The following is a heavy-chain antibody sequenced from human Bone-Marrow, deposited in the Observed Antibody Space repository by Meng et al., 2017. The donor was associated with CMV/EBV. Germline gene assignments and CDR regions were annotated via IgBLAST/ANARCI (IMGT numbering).Heavy chain of an antibody. CDR2: ISSSGSTI. Sequence: GESLKISCAASGFTFSDYYMSWIRQAPGKGLEWVSYISSSGSTIYYADSVKGRFTISRDNAKNSLYLQMNSLRAEDTAVYYCARPRGAHDYGGYSAFDIWGQGTMVTVSS. J-gene: IGHJ3*02. CDR1: GFTFSDYY. CDR3: ARPRGAHDYGGYSAFDI. V-gene: IGHV3-11*01. D-gene: IGHD4-23*01.